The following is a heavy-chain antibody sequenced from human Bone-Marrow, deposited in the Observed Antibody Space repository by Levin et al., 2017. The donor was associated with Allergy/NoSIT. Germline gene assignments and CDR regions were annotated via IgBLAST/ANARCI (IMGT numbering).Heavy chain of an antibody. D-gene: IGHD4-23*01. CDR1: GFTFTDYA. Sequence: GGSLRLSCAASGFTFTDYAMHWIRQAPGRGLEWVSGVSWNSGTIGYADSVKGRFTISRDNAKNSLYLQMNSLRTEDTALYFCARHKDYGGNGYYYYGMDVWGQGTTVTVSS. V-gene: IGHV3-9*01. CDR3: ARHKDYGGNGYYYYGMDV. J-gene: IGHJ6*02. CDR2: VSWNSGTI.